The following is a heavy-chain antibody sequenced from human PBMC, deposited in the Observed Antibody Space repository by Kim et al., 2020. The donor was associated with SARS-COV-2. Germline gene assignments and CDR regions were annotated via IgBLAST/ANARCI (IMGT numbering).Heavy chain of an antibody. D-gene: IGHD5-12*01. V-gene: IGHV6-1*01. CDR1: GDSVSSNSAA. CDR2: TYYRSKWFN. J-gene: IGHJ4*02. Sequence: SQTLSLTCAISGDSVSSNSAAWNWIRQSPSRGLEWLGRTYYRSKWFNDYAVSVKSRITINPDTSKNQFSLQLNSVTPEDTAVYYCAREGGVSGYDYGSYNYWGQGTLVTVSS. CDR3: AREGGVSGYDYGSYNY.